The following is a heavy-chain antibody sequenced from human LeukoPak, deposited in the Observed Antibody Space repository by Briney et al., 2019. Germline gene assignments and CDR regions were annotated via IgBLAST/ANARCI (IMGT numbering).Heavy chain of an antibody. D-gene: IGHD3-9*01. CDR1: GFIFSDHG. CDR2: TAYDRNDL. V-gene: IGHV3-30*02. J-gene: IGHJ4*02. Sequence: GGSLRLSCAASGFIFSDHGVHWIRQAPGKGLEWVAFTAYDRNDLYYTDSVKGRFTISRDNSKNTVYLQMNSLRPEDTALYYCAKALRYFDWSFDHWGQGTLVTVSS. CDR3: AKALRYFDWSFDH.